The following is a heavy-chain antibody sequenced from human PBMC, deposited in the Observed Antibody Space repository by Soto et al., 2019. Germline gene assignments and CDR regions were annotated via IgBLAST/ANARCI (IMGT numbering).Heavy chain of an antibody. V-gene: IGHV3-48*03. J-gene: IGHJ3*01. Sequence: EVQLMESGGGLVQPGGSLRLSCAVSGFTFSSSEMYWVRQAPGKGLEWISYIHPSGQPIFYADSVKGRFTISRDNANNSVFLQMNSLRAEVTAVYYCARRASRWGQGTMVTVPS. D-gene: IGHD1-26*01. CDR2: IHPSGQPI. CDR1: GFTFSSSE. CDR3: ARRASR.